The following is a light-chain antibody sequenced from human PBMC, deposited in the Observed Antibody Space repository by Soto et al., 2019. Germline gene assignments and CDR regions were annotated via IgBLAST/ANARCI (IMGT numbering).Light chain of an antibody. V-gene: IGKV3-15*01. CDR3: QQYNNWPPWT. Sequence: EIVLTQSPGTLSLSPGQRATLSCRASQSVSSNLAWYQQKPGQAPRLLIYGASTRGTGIPARFSGSGSGTEFTLTISSLQSEDFAVYYCQQYNNWPPWTCGQGTKGDI. CDR1: QSVSSN. J-gene: IGKJ1*01. CDR2: GAS.